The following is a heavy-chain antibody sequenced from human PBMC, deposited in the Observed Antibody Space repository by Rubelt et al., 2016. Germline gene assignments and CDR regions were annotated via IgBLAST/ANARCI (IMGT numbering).Heavy chain of an antibody. CDR3: ARELEFDY. D-gene: IGHD1-1*01. CDR2: INPNSGGT. CDR1: GYTFTGYY. Sequence: QVQLVQSGAEVKKPGASVKVSCKASGYTFTGYYMHWVRQAPGQGLEWMGWINPNSGGTNYALKLQGRVTMTRDTSISTAYMELRRLRSDDTAVYYCARELEFDYWGQGTLVTVSS. V-gene: IGHV1-2*02. J-gene: IGHJ4*02.